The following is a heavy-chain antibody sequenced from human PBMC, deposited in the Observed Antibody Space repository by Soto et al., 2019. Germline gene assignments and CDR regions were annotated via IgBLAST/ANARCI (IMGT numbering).Heavy chain of an antibody. J-gene: IGHJ6*02. Sequence: GASVKVSCKASGGTFSSYAISWVRQAPGQGLEWMGGIIPIFGTANYAQKFQGRVTITADESTSTAYMELSSLRSEDTAVYYCARGKRGITIFGAYCYYGMDVWGQGTTVTVSS. CDR1: GGTFSSYA. V-gene: IGHV1-69*13. CDR3: ARGKRGITIFGAYCYYGMDV. CDR2: IIPIFGTA. D-gene: IGHD3-3*01.